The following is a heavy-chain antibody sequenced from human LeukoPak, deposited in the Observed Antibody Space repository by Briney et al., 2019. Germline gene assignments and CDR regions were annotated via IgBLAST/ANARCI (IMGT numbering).Heavy chain of an antibody. CDR3: ARYSSSWYSPPY. CDR1: GYSISSGYY. CDR2: IYHSGST. J-gene: IGHJ4*02. Sequence: SETLSLTCTVSGYSISSGYYWGWIRQPPGKGLEWIGSIYHSGSTYYNPSLKSRVTISVDTSKNQFSLKLSSVTAADTAVYYCARYSSSWYSPPYWGQGTLVTVSS. D-gene: IGHD6-13*01. V-gene: IGHV4-38-2*02.